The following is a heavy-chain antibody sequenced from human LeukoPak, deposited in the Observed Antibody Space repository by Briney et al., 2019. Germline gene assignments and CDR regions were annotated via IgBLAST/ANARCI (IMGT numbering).Heavy chain of an antibody. D-gene: IGHD3-10*01. CDR3: ARVSNGSGSYFNY. CDR2: IYYSGST. V-gene: IGHV4-59*01. CDR1: GGSISSYC. J-gene: IGHJ4*02. Sequence: SETLSLTCTVSGGSISSYCWSWIRQPPGKGLEWIGYIYYSGSTNYNPSLKSRVTISVDTSKNQFSLKLSSVTAADTAVYYCARVSNGSGSYFNYWGQGTLVTVSS.